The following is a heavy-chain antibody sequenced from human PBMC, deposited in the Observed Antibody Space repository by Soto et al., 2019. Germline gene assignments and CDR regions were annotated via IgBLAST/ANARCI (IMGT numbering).Heavy chain of an antibody. CDR2: IWYDGSNK. J-gene: IGHJ6*02. D-gene: IGHD1-26*01. Sequence: GGSLRLSCAASGFTFSSYGMHWVRQAPGKGLEWVAVIWYDGSNKYYADSVKGRFTISRDNSKNTLYLQMNSLRAEDTAVYYCARDQEGATSVGMDVWGQGTTVTVSS. V-gene: IGHV3-33*01. CDR3: ARDQEGATSVGMDV. CDR1: GFTFSSYG.